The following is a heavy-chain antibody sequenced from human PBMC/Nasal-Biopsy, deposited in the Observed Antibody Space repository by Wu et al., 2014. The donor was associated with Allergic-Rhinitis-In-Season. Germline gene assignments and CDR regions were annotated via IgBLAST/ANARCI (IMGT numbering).Heavy chain of an antibody. Sequence: LRLSCAASGFTFSSYWMSWVRQAPGKGLEWVSSISSTSRYIYYTDSMKGRFTISRDNAKNSLYLQMNSLRAEDTAVYYCARPRPSVGSSHYFDYWGQGTLVTVSS. CDR1: GFTFSSYW. CDR2: ISSTSRYI. J-gene: IGHJ4*02. D-gene: IGHD6-13*01. CDR3: ARPRPSVGSSHYFDY. V-gene: IGHV3-21*04.